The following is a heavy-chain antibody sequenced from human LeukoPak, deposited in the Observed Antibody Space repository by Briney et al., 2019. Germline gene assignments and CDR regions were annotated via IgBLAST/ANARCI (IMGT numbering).Heavy chain of an antibody. D-gene: IGHD6-13*01. CDR2: IIGSGSSI. CDR1: GFTFSSYT. CDR3: AMGAAAY. Sequence: PGGSLRLSCAASGFTFSSYTMSWVRQAPGKGLEGGSGIIGSGSSIYTDSVRGRCTIFRDNAKNSLYLQMNSLRDEDTAVYYCAMGAAAYWGQGSLVTVS. V-gene: IGHV3-48*02. J-gene: IGHJ4*02.